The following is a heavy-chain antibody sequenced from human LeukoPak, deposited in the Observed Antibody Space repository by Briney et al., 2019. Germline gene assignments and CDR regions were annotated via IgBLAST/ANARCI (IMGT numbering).Heavy chain of an antibody. CDR1: GFTFSDYY. CDR2: ISSSGSTI. CDR3: ASFRIWSGYYTLDY. D-gene: IGHD3-3*01. V-gene: IGHV3-11*01. Sequence: PGGSLRLSCAASGFTFSDYYMSWIRQAPGKGLEWVSYISSSGSTIYYADSVKGRFTISRDNAKNSLYLQMNSLRADDTAVYYCASFRIWSGYYTLDYWGQGTLVTVSS. J-gene: IGHJ4*02.